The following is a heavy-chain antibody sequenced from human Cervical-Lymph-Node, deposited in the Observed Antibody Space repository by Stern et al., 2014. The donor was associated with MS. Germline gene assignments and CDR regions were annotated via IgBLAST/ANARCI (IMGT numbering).Heavy chain of an antibody. CDR2: IYTSGST. Sequence: QVQLLESGPGLVKPSETLSLTCTVSGGSISSYYWSWIRQPAGKGLEWIGRIYTSGSTNYNPSPKSRVTMSVDTPKNPLSLKLSSVTAADTAVYYCARDSTASWYDYWGQGPLVTVSS. CDR1: GGSISSYY. D-gene: IGHD6-13*01. CDR3: ARDSTASWYDY. V-gene: IGHV4-4*07. J-gene: IGHJ4*02.